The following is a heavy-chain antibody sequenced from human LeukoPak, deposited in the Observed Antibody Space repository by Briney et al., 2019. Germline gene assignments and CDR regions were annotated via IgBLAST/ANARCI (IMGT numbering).Heavy chain of an antibody. D-gene: IGHD2-2*01. CDR3: ARVGNQLPPLDY. Sequence: PSETLSLTCTVSGGSISIGGYYWSWIRQPPGKGLEWIGYIYHSGRTYYNPSLKSRVTISVDRSKNQFSLKLSSVTAAHTAVYYCARVGNQLPPLDYWGQGTLVTVSS. CDR1: GGSISIGGYY. CDR2: IYHSGRT. V-gene: IGHV4-30-2*01. J-gene: IGHJ4*02.